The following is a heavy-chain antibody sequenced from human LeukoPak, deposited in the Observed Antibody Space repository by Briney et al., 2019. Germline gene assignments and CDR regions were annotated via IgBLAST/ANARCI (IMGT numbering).Heavy chain of an antibody. CDR1: GFTLSSYY. J-gene: IGHJ4*02. V-gene: IGHV3-74*01. Sequence: GESLRLSCVASGFTLSSYYMHWVRQVPGKGLVWVSCINGDGSSTKYADSVKGRFTISRDNAKNTLYLQMNSLRAEDTAVYYCTSRNRSSDYWGQGTLVTVSS. CDR2: INGDGSST. CDR3: TSRNRSSDY. D-gene: IGHD2/OR15-2a*01.